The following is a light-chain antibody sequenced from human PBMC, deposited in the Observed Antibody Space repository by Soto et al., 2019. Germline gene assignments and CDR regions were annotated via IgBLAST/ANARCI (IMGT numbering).Light chain of an antibody. Sequence: ALPMTQSPSSVSASVGDRVTITCRASQGIRNELGWYQQKPWKAPKLLIYSASSLQSGVPSRFSGSGSGTDFIPTISGLQPEDFATYFCLQDFTYPRTFGQGTKV. J-gene: IGKJ1*01. V-gene: IGKV1-6*01. CDR3: LQDFTYPRT. CDR2: SAS. CDR1: QGIRNE.